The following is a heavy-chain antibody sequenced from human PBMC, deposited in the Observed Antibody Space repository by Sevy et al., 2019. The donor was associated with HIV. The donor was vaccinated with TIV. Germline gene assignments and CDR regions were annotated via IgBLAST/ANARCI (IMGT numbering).Heavy chain of an antibody. V-gene: IGHV3-21*01. CDR1: GFTFSRYS. CDR2: ISSGNSYI. J-gene: IGHJ4*02. CDR3: ARGSGAVVARNYFDY. D-gene: IGHD5-12*01. Sequence: GGSLRLSCGASGFTFSRYSMNWVRQAPGKGLEWVSSISSGNSYIYYADSVKGRFTISRDNAKNSLYLHMNSLRAEDTAVYYCARGSGAVVARNYFDYWGQGILVTVSS.